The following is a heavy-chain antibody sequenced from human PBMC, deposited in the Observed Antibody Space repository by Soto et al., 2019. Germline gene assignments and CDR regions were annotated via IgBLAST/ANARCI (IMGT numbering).Heavy chain of an antibody. CDR3: ARDMGWELQTNYYGMDV. CDR2: INPNSGGT. CDR1: GYTFTGYY. D-gene: IGHD1-26*01. V-gene: IGHV1-2*04. Sequence: QVQLVQSGAEVKKPGASVKVSCKASGYTFTGYYMHWVRQAPGQGLEWMGWINPNSGGTNYAQKFQGWVTMTRDTSISTAYMELSRLRSDDTAVYYCARDMGWELQTNYYGMDVWGQGTTVTVSS. J-gene: IGHJ6*02.